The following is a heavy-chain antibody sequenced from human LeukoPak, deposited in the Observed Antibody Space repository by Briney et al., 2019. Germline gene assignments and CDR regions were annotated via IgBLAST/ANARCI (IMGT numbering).Heavy chain of an antibody. CDR1: GFTFSDYY. Sequence: GGSLRLSCAPSGFTFSDYYMNWIRQAPGKGLELLSYISHTSNHTNSADSVKGRFTISRDNAKNSLYLQMNSLRAEDTAVYYCARGGGYYFDFWGQGTLVTVSS. J-gene: IGHJ4*02. D-gene: IGHD3-16*01. CDR3: ARGGGYYFDF. CDR2: ISHTSNHT. V-gene: IGHV3-11*06.